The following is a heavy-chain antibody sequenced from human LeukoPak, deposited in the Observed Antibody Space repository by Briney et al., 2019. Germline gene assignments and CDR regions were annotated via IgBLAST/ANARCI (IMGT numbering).Heavy chain of an antibody. J-gene: IGHJ3*02. Sequence: PSETLSLTCTVSGGSISSYYWSWIRQPAGKGLEWIGRIYTSGSTNYNPSLKSRVTISVDTSKNQFSLKLSSVTAADTAAYYCARVTIFYDSSGYYRAVGAFDIWGQGTMVTVSS. V-gene: IGHV4-4*07. CDR1: GGSISSYY. D-gene: IGHD3-22*01. CDR2: IYTSGST. CDR3: ARVTIFYDSSGYYRAVGAFDI.